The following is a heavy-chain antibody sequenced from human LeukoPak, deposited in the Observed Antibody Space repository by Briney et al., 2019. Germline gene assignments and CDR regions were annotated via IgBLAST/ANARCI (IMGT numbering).Heavy chain of an antibody. CDR3: ARRLYGDYGYYFDY. CDR1: GYTFTGYY. V-gene: IGHV1-2*02. CDR2: INPNRGGT. J-gene: IGHJ4*02. D-gene: IGHD4-17*01. Sequence: ASVKVSCKASGYTFTGYYMHWVRQAPGQGLEWMGWINPNRGGTNYAQKFQGRVTMTRDTSISTAYMELSRLRSGDTAVYYCARRLYGDYGYYFDYWGQGTLVTVSS.